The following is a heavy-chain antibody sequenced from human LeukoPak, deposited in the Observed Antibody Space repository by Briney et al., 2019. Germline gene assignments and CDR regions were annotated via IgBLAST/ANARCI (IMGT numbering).Heavy chain of an antibody. V-gene: IGHV4-34*01. CDR3: ARGPRYYDSSGYYYGHRGDWFDP. Sequence: SETLSLTCAVYGGSFSGYYWSWIRQPPGKGLEWIGEINHSGSTNYNPSLKSRVTISVDTSKNQFSLKLSSVTAADTAVYYCARGPRYYDSSGYYYGHRGDWFDPWGQGTLVTVSS. CDR2: INHSGST. D-gene: IGHD3-22*01. CDR1: GGSFSGYY. J-gene: IGHJ5*02.